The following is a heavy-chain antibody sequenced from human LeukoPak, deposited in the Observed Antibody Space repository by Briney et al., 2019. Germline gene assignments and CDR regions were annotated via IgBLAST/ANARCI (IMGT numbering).Heavy chain of an antibody. CDR1: GFTFSYYA. Sequence: GGSLRLSCAASGFTFSYYAMSWVRQAPGKGLGWVAVISYDGNNEFYADSVKGRFTISRDDSKNTLYLQMSSLTSEDTALYYCATESDDWLGHFQHWGQGTLVTVSS. CDR3: ATESDDWLGHFQH. CDR2: ISYDGNNE. D-gene: IGHD3-3*01. V-gene: IGHV3-30*03. J-gene: IGHJ1*01.